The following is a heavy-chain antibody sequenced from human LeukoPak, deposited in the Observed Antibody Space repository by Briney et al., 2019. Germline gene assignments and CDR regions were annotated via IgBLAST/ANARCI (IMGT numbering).Heavy chain of an antibody. Sequence: SEALSLTCAVYGGSFSGYYWSWIRQPPGKGVEWIGEINHSGSTNYNPSLKSRVTISVDTSKNQFSLKLSSVTAADTAVYYCARTRGGVVTRVRNYYYYYMDVWGKGTTVTISS. D-gene: IGHD4-23*01. V-gene: IGHV4-34*01. CDR2: INHSGST. CDR1: GGSFSGYY. CDR3: ARTRGGVVTRVRNYYYYYMDV. J-gene: IGHJ6*03.